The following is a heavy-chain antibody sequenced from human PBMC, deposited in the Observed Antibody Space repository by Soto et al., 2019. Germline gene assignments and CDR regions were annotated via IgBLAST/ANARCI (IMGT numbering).Heavy chain of an antibody. J-gene: IGHJ5*02. V-gene: IGHV4-4*07. CDR3: VRDGSKSLRDWFDP. CDR1: GGSISKFY. Sequence: SETLSLTCNVSGGSISKFYWAWIRKTAGNGLEWMGRVYATGTTDYNPSLRSRVAMSVDISKKTFSLRLRSVTGADSGVYYCVRDGSKSLRDWFDPWGQGILVTVSS. CDR2: VYATGTT.